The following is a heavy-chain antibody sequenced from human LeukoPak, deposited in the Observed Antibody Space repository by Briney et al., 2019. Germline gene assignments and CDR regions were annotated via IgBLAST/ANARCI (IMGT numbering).Heavy chain of an antibody. CDR1: GFTFSSYA. D-gene: IGHD3-10*01. Sequence: GGSLRLSCAAPGFTFSSYAMSWVRQAPGKGLEWVPAIAASIPNTYYTDSVRGRFTISRDNSKNTLSLQMRSLRAEDTAVYFCARRGHGSGSYYFDYWGQGTLVTVSS. J-gene: IGHJ4*02. V-gene: IGHV3-23*01. CDR3: ARRGHGSGSYYFDY. CDR2: IAASIPNT.